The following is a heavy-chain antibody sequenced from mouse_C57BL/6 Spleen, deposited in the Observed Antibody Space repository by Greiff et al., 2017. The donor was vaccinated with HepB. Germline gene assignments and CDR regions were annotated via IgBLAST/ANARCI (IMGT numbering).Heavy chain of an antibody. CDR2: IYYSGTI. CDR3: SRDPIYYGYDSYFDY. J-gene: IGHJ2*01. CDR1: GLSITTGNSR. D-gene: IGHD2-2*01. V-gene: IGHV3-5*01. Sequence: DVQLQESGPGLVKPSQTVFLPCTVTGLSITTGNSRWSWIRQFPGHHLAWIGYIYYSGTITYHPSLTSPTTITRDTPKNQFFLEMNSLTAEDTATYYGSRDPIYYGYDSYFDYWGQGTTLTVSS.